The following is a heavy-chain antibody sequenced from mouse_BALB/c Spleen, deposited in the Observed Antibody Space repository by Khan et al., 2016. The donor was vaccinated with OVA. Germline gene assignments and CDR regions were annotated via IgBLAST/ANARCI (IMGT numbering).Heavy chain of an antibody. Sequence: QVQLKQSGAELVKAGASVKMSCKASGYTFTSYWMHWVKQRLGHGLEWFAETNPTNGRTYYNEKFKSKATLTVDKSSSTAYMLLSGPTFEDSAVYYCARIKKIVATYSDYWGQGTTLTVSS. CDR1: GYTFTSYW. V-gene: IGHV1S81*02. CDR3: ARIKKIVATYSDY. J-gene: IGHJ2*01. CDR2: TNPTNGRT. D-gene: IGHD1-1*01.